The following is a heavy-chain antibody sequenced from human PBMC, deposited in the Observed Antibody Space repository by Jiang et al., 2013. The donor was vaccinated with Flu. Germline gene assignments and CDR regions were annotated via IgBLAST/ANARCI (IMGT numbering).Heavy chain of an antibody. D-gene: IGHD3-9*01. Sequence: GVIYPGDSDTRYSPSFQGQVTISADKSISTAYLQWSSLKASDTAMYYCARGLRYFDYWGQGTLVTVSS. V-gene: IGHV5-51*01. CDR3: ARGLRYFDY. J-gene: IGHJ4*02. CDR2: IYPGDSDT.